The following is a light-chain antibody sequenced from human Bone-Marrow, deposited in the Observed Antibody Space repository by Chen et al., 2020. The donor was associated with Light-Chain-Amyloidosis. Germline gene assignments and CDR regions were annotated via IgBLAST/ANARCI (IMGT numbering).Light chain of an antibody. CDR2: KSN. V-gene: IGLV1-47*01. CDR1: SSNIGSNY. CDR3: ATWDDSLSGWV. Sequence: QSVLTQPPSASGTPGQRVTISCSGSSSNIGSNYVIWYQQLPGTAPKLLLYKSNERPSGVPERVSDAKSGSSASLAISGLRSEDEADYYCATWDDSLSGWVFGGGTKLTVL. J-gene: IGLJ3*02.